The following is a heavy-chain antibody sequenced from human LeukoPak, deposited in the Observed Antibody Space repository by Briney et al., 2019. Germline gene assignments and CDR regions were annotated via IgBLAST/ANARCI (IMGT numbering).Heavy chain of an antibody. V-gene: IGHV1-18*04. CDR2: ISAYNGNT. Sequence: GASVKVSCKASGYTFTGYYMHWVRQAPGQGLEWMGWISAYNGNTNYAQKLQGRVTMTTDTSTSTAYMELRSLRSDDTAVYYCARVYYYDSSGYPAPDYWGQGTLVTVSS. CDR1: GYTFTGYY. CDR3: ARVYYYDSSGYPAPDY. D-gene: IGHD3-22*01. J-gene: IGHJ4*02.